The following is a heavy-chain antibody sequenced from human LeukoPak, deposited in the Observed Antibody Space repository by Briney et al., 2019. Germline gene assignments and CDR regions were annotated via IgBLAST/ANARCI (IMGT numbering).Heavy chain of an antibody. CDR2: IYYSGST. D-gene: IGHD4-17*01. CDR3: AREVTTVHFDY. Sequence: SETLSLTCTVSGGSISSYYWTWIRQPPGKGLEWIGYIYYSGSTYYNPSLKSRVTISVDTSKSQFSLKLSSVTAADTAVYYCAREVTTVHFDYWGQGTLVTVSS. V-gene: IGHV4-59*08. CDR1: GGSISSYY. J-gene: IGHJ4*02.